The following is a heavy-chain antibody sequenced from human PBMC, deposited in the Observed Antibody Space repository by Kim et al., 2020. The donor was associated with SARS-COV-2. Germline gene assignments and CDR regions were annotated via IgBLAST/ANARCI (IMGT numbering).Heavy chain of an antibody. J-gene: IGHJ4*02. Sequence: YADSVKGRFTISRDNAKNSLYLQMNSLRAEDTAVYYCARAERWLQFLIDYWGQGTLVTVSS. D-gene: IGHD5-12*01. CDR3: ARAERWLQFLIDY. V-gene: IGHV3-11*04.